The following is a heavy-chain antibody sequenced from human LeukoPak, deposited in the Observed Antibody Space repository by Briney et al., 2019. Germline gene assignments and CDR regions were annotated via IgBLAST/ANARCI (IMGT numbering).Heavy chain of an antibody. CDR3: ARDHSAAAGYYFDY. Sequence: GGSLRLSCAASGFTFSSYAMSWVRQAPGKGLEWVAVISYDGSNKYYADSVKGRFTISRDNSKNTLYLQMDSLRAEDTAVYYCARDHSAAAGYYFDYWGQGTLVTVSS. CDR2: ISYDGSNK. D-gene: IGHD6-13*01. V-gene: IGHV3-30-3*01. J-gene: IGHJ4*02. CDR1: GFTFSSYA.